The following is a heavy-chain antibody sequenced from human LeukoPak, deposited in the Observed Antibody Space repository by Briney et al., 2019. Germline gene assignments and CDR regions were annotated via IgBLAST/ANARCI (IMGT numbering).Heavy chain of an antibody. V-gene: IGHV3-23*01. CDR3: AKDLHAVGPFDS. CDR2: ISSSGGST. D-gene: IGHD4-11*01. Sequence: PGGSLRLSCAASGFTFSSFAVSWVRQAPGKGLEWVSVISSSGGSTYYADSVKGRFTNSRDNSKNTLYLHMTTLRAEDTAVYYCAKDLHAVGPFDSWGQGTLVTVSS. CDR1: GFTFSSFA. J-gene: IGHJ4*02.